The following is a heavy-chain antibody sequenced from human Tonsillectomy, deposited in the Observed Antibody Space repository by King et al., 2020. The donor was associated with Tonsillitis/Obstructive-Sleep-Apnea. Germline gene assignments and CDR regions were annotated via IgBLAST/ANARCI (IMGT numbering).Heavy chain of an antibody. D-gene: IGHD2-2*01. CDR3: ARGTDCSSTSCLIYYFDY. CDR2: INHSGST. Sequence: VQLQQWGAGLLKPSETLSITCAVYGGSFSGYYWSWIRQPPGKGLEWIGEINHSGSTNYNPSLKSRVTISVDTSKNQFSLKLSSVTAADTAVYYCARGTDCSSTSCLIYYFDYWGQGTLVTVSS. V-gene: IGHV4-34*01. CDR1: GGSFSGYY. J-gene: IGHJ4*02.